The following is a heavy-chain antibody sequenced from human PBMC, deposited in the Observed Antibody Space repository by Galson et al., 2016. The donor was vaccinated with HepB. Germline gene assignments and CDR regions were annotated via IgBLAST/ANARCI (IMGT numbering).Heavy chain of an antibody. CDR2: IYSGGGT. D-gene: IGHD1-26*01. CDR3: ARGGNYGYP. V-gene: IGHV3-53*01. CDR1: GFTVSNNF. J-gene: IGHJ4*02. Sequence: SLRLSCAASGFTVSNNFMRWVRQAPGKGLEWVSLIYSGGGTNYVDSVKGRFIISRDNSKNTLYLHMNSLRVEDTAVYYSARGGNYGYPWGLGTLVTVSS.